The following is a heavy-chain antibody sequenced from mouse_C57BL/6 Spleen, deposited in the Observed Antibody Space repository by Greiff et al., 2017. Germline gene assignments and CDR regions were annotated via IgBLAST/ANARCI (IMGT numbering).Heavy chain of an antibody. V-gene: IGHV1-15*01. CDR1: GYTFTDYE. J-gene: IGHJ4*01. CDR3: TRFSLYYYAMDY. Sequence: VQLQQSGAELVRPGASVTLSCKASGYTFTDYEMHWVKQTPVHGLEWIGAIDPATGGTAYNQKFKGKAILTADKSSSTAYMELRSLTSEDSAVYYCTRFSLYYYAMDYWGQGTSVTVSS. CDR2: IDPATGGT. D-gene: IGHD1-1*01.